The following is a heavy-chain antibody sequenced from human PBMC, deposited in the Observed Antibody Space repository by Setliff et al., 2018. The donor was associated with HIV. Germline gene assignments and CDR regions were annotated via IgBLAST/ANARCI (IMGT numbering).Heavy chain of an antibody. CDR2: IYNSGST. Sequence: SETLSLTCTVSGVSISSHYWSWIRQPPGKGLEWIGYIYNSGSTNYNPSLKNRVTISIDTSKKQFSLNLSSVTAADTAVYYCARDAGGSVGNYYFDYWGQGTLVTVSS. V-gene: IGHV4-59*11. J-gene: IGHJ4*02. CDR3: ARDAGGSVGNYYFDY. CDR1: GVSISSHY. D-gene: IGHD2-15*01.